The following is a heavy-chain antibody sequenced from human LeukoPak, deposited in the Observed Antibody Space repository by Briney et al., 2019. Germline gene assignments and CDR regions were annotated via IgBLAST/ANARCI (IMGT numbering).Heavy chain of an antibody. V-gene: IGHV3-23*01. CDR1: GFTFSSYA. J-gene: IGHJ5*02. CDR2: ISGSGGST. D-gene: IGHD3-22*01. Sequence: GGSLRLSCAASGFTFSSYAMSWVRQAPGKGLEWVSAISGSGGSTYYADSVKGRFTISRDNSKNTLYLKMNSLRAEDTAVYYCAKDRLITVEGNWFDPWGQGTLVTVSS. CDR3: AKDRLITVEGNWFDP.